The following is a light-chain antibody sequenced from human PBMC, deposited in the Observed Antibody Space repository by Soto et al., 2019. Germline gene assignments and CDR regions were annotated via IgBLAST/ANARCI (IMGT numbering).Light chain of an antibody. Sequence: IVMTRSPLSLAVTPLEPSSISFRSSQSLLHSNGYNYLAWYQQKPGQPPKLLIYWASTRESGVPDRFSGSGSGTDFTLTISSLQAEDVAVYYCQQYYSIPPTFGGGTKVDIK. CDR3: QQYYSIPPT. J-gene: IGKJ4*01. CDR1: QSLLHSNGYNY. CDR2: WAS. V-gene: IGKV4-1*01.